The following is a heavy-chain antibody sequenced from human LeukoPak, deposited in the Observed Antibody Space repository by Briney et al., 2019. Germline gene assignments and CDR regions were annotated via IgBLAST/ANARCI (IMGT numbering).Heavy chain of an antibody. Sequence: SETLSLTCAVSGPSTSSSHYWGWLRQPPGKGLEWIGSIHRSGSTYYNPSLKSRITISVDTSKYQYSLKLSSVTAADTAVYYCASYDTSDYWALDYWGQGTLVTVSP. D-gene: IGHD3-22*01. CDR2: IHRSGST. CDR1: GPSTSSSHY. J-gene: IGHJ4*02. V-gene: IGHV4-38-2*01. CDR3: ASYDTSDYWALDY.